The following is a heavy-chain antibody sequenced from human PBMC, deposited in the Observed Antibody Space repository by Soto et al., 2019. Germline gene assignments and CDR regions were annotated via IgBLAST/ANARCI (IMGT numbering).Heavy chain of an antibody. J-gene: IGHJ4*02. CDR2: IYYSGST. Sequence: SETLSLTCTVSGGSISSGGYYWSWIRQHPGKGLEWIGYIYYSGSTYYNPSLKSRVTISVDTSKNQFSLKLSSVTAADTAVYYCARDQPDYGDYAFDYWGQGTLVTVSS. CDR3: ARDQPDYGDYAFDY. CDR1: GGSISSGGYY. V-gene: IGHV4-31*03. D-gene: IGHD4-17*01.